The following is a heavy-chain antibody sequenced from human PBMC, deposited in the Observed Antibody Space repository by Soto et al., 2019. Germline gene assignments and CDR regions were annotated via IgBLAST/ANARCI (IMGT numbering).Heavy chain of an antibody. V-gene: IGHV1-18*01. CDR2: ISAHNGNT. Sequence: QVHLVQSGAEVKKPGASVKVSCQGSGYAFTTYGITWVRQAPGQGLEWMGWISAHNGNTNYAQKLQGRVTVTRDTSTRTASMELRSLRYDDTAVYYCARGRYGDYWGQGALVTVSS. CDR3: ARGRYGDY. CDR1: GYAFTTYG. J-gene: IGHJ4*02. D-gene: IGHD1-1*01.